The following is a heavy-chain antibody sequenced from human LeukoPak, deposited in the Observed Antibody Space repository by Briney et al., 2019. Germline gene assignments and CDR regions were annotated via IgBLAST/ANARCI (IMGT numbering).Heavy chain of an antibody. CDR3: ARTVDTAMEFDY. CDR1: GYTFTGYY. V-gene: IGHV1-2*02. CDR2: INPNSGGT. J-gene: IGHJ4*02. D-gene: IGHD5-18*01. Sequence: ASVKVSCMASGYTFTGYYMHWVRQAAGQGLEWMGWINPNSGGTNYAQKFQGRVTMTRDTSISTAYMELSRLRSDDTAVYYCARTVDTAMEFDYWGQGTLVTVSS.